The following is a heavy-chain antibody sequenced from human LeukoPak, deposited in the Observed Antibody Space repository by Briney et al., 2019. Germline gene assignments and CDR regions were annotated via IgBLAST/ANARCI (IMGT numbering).Heavy chain of an antibody. CDR1: GYTFTGYY. Sequence: GASVKVSCKASGYTFTGYYIHWVRQAPGQRLEWMGWINPNSGGTNYAQKFQGRVTMTRDTSISTAYMELSRLRSDDTAVYYCARGIPRNDPLYYFDYWGQGTLVTVSS. CDR3: ARGIPRNDPLYYFDY. V-gene: IGHV1-2*02. CDR2: INPNSGGT. J-gene: IGHJ4*02. D-gene: IGHD1-1*01.